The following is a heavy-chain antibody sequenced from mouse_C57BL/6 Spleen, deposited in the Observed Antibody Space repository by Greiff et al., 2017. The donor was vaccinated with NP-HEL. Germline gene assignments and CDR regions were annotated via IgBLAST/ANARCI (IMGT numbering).Heavy chain of an antibody. V-gene: IGHV1-15*01. J-gene: IGHJ2*01. CDR2: IDPETGGT. D-gene: IGHD2-2*01. Sequence: VKLVESGAELVRPGASVTLSCKASGYTFTDYEMHWVKQTPVHGLEWIGAIDPETGGTAYNQKFKGKAILTADKSSSTAYMELRSLTSEDSAVYYCTRWGYDSDYWGQGTTLTVSS. CDR3: TRWGYDSDY. CDR1: GYTFTDYE.